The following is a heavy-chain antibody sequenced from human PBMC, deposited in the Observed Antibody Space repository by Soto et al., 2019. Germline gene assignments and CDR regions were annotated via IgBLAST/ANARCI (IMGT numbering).Heavy chain of an antibody. CDR1: GGSISSGGYS. Sequence: SSETLSLTCVVSGGSISSGGYSWSWIRQPPGKGLEWIGYIYHSGSTYYNPSLKSRVTISVDRSKNQFSLKLSSVTAADTAVYYCARQYYYDSSGYYYRWFGPWGQGTLVTVSS. J-gene: IGHJ5*02. V-gene: IGHV4-30-2*01. CDR3: ARQYYYDSSGYYYRWFGP. CDR2: IYHSGST. D-gene: IGHD3-22*01.